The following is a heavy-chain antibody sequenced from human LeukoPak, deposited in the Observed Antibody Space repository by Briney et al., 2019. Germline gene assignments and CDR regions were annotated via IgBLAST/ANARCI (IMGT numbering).Heavy chain of an antibody. CDR2: ISGSGGST. D-gene: IGHD5-18*01. CDR1: GFTFSSYA. Sequence: PGGSLRLSCAASGFTFSSYAMSGVRQAPGKGVEWVSAISGSGGSTYYADSVKGRFTISRDNSKNTLYLQMNSLRAEGTAVYYCANLAVGGYSYGYDYWGQGTLVTVSS. J-gene: IGHJ4*02. V-gene: IGHV3-23*01. CDR3: ANLAVGGYSYGYDY.